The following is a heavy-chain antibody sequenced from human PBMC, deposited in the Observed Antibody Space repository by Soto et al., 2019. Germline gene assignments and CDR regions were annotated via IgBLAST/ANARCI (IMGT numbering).Heavy chain of an antibody. J-gene: IGHJ4*02. V-gene: IGHV4-34*01. CDR2: INHSGST. Sequence: QVQLQQWGAGLLKPSETLSLTCAVYGGSFSGYYWTWIHQPPGTGLEWIGEINHSGSTNYNPSLTRRVTISVDTSKNQSSLKLTSVIAADAAVYYCARDKITGRFDYWGQGTLVTVSS. D-gene: IGHD2-8*02. CDR3: ARDKITGRFDY. CDR1: GGSFSGYY.